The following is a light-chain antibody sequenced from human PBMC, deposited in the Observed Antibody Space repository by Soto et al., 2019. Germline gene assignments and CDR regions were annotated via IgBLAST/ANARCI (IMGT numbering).Light chain of an antibody. CDR3: SSYTINYTVV. V-gene: IGLV2-14*01. Sequence: QSALTQPASVSGSPGQSITISCTGTSSDVGGYNYVSWYQQHPGKAPKLMIYDVSNRPSGVSNRFSGSKSANTASLTISGLPAEDEADYYCSSYTINYTVVFGGGTKLTVL. CDR2: DVS. J-gene: IGLJ2*01. CDR1: SSDVGGYNY.